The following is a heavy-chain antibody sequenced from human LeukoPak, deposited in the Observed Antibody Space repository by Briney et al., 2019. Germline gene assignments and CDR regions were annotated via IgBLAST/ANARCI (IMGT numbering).Heavy chain of an antibody. Sequence: SQTLSLTCTVSGGSISSGGYYWSWIRQHPGKGLEWIGYIYYSGSTYYNPSLKSRVTISVDTSKKQFSLKLSSVTAADTAVYYCARALGVVVHAHWFDPWGQGTLVTVSS. CDR2: IYYSGST. CDR3: ARALGVVVHAHWFDP. CDR1: GGSISSGGYY. V-gene: IGHV4-31*03. J-gene: IGHJ5*02. D-gene: IGHD2-2*01.